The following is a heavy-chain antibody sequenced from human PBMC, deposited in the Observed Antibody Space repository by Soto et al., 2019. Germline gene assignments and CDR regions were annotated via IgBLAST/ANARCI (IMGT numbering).Heavy chain of an antibody. V-gene: IGHV3-30-3*01. CDR2: ISYDGSNK. Sequence: QVQLVESGGGVVQPGRSPRLSCAASGFTFSSYAMHWVRQAPGKGLEWVAVISYDGSNKYYADSVKGRFTISRDNSKNTLYLQMNSLRAEDTAVYYCARETVGADDAFDIWGQGTMVTVSS. CDR1: GFTFSSYA. J-gene: IGHJ3*02. CDR3: ARETVGADDAFDI. D-gene: IGHD1-26*01.